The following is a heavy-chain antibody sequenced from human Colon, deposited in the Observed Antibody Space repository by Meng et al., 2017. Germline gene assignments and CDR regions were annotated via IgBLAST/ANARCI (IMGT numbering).Heavy chain of an antibody. J-gene: IGHJ4*02. CDR3: ATAVTTVPFDY. V-gene: IGHV7-4-1*02. CDR2: INPYTGNP. D-gene: IGHD4-17*01. CDR1: GYDFPNYG. Sequence: QVQIVQSGSELKKRGDSVKVSCKASGYDFPNYGINWVRQAPGQGLEWIGWINPYTGNPAYAQGFTGRFVFSLDTSVSTAYLQISSLKAEDTAVYYCATAVTTVPFDYWGQGTLVTVSS.